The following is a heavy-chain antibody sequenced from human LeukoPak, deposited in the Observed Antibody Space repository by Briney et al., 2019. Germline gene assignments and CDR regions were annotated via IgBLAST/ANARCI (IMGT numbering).Heavy chain of an antibody. Sequence: PGGSLRLSCIASGFTFSSYGFHWVRQAPGKGPEWVAVIWSDGGSKRYYADSVKGRFTTSRDDSENTVSLQMNSLIAEDTAVYYCARDRALGSFDYWGQGTLVTVSS. CDR1: GFTFSSYG. V-gene: IGHV3-33*01. CDR3: ARDRALGSFDY. J-gene: IGHJ4*02. D-gene: IGHD1-26*01. CDR2: IWSDGGSKR.